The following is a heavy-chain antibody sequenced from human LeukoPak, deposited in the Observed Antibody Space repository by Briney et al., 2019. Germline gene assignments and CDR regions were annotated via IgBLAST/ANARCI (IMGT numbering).Heavy chain of an antibody. V-gene: IGHV3-21*01. D-gene: IGHD3-10*01. CDR2: ISSSSSYI. J-gene: IGHJ3*02. CDR3: ASLKGPYYYGPPVEGAFDI. Sequence: PGGSLRLSCAASGFTFSSYSMNWVRQAPGKGLEWVSSISSSSSYIYYADSVKGRFTISRDNAKNSLYLQMNSLRAEDTAVYYCASLKGPYYYGPPVEGAFDIWGQGTMVTVSS. CDR1: GFTFSSYS.